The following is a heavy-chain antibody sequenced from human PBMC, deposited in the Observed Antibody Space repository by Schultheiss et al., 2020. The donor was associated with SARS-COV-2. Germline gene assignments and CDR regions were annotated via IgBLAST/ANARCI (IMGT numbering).Heavy chain of an antibody. CDR1: GGSISSYY. CDR3: ARHHCQRCQLGN. J-gene: IGHJ4*02. V-gene: IGHV4-59*08. Sequence: SQTLSLTCTVSGGSISSYYWAWIRQPPGKGLEWIGYISDAGRTNYNPSLTSRVTISADPSKKQISLNLTSVTAADTAVYYCARHHCQRCQLGNWGQGTLVTVSS. D-gene: IGHD4/OR15-4a*01. CDR2: ISDAGRT.